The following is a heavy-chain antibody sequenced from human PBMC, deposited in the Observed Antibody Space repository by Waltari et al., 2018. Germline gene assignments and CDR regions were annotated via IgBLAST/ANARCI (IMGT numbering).Heavy chain of an antibody. V-gene: IGHV3-30-3*01. CDR2: ISYDGSNK. Sequence: QVQLVESGGGVVQPGRSLRLSCAASGFTFSSYAMHWVRQAPGKGLEWVAVISYDGSNKYYADSGKGRFTISRDNSKNTLYLQMNSLRAEDTAVYYCARDGFIAVAVYYFDYWGQGTLVIVSS. CDR3: ARDGFIAVAVYYFDY. CDR1: GFTFSSYA. J-gene: IGHJ4*02. D-gene: IGHD6-19*01.